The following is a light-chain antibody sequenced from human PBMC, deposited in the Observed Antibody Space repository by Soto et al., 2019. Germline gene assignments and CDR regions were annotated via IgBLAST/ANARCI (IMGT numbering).Light chain of an antibody. Sequence: EIVLTQSPGTLSLSPGERATLSCRASQSVRSSHLAWYQQMPGQAPRLLIYGTSNRATGIPDRFGGSGSGTDFTLTISRLEPEDFAVYYCQQYSSSPLTFGGGTKVDIK. CDR1: QSVRSSH. CDR3: QQYSSSPLT. V-gene: IGKV3-20*01. J-gene: IGKJ4*01. CDR2: GTS.